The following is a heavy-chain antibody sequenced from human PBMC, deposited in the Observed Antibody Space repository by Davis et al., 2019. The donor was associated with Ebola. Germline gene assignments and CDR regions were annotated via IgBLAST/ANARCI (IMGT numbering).Heavy chain of an antibody. CDR2: INSDGSTT. V-gene: IGHV3-74*01. Sequence: PGGSLRLSCAASGFTFSSYWMHWVRQAPGKGLVWVSRINSDGSTTRYADSVQGRFTISRDNAKNTLHLQMNSLRDEDTAVYFCARGVHYGMDVWGQGTTVTVSS. CDR3: ARGVHYGMDV. CDR1: GFTFSSYW. J-gene: IGHJ6*02.